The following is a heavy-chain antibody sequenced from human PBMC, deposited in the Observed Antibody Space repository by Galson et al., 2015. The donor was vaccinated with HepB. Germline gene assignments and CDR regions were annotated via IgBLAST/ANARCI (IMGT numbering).Heavy chain of an antibody. CDR1: GFTFSNYW. CDR3: ARIFSGSGGNFFDY. CDR2: INSDASRT. D-gene: IGHD3-9*01. J-gene: IGHJ4*02. Sequence: SLRLSCAASGFTFSNYWMYWVRQAPGKGLVWVSRINSDASRTNYADTVKGRFTISRDNAKNTLYLQMDSLRAEDTAVYYCARIFSGSGGNFFDYWGQGTLVTVSS. V-gene: IGHV3-74*01.